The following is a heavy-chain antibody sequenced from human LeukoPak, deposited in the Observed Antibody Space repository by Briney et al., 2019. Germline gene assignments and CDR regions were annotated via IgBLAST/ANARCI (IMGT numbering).Heavy chain of an antibody. CDR3: AKDISGYSYGLWFDAFDI. Sequence: GGSTYYANSVKGGFTISRDNSNNTLYLQMNSLRAEDTAVYYCAKDISGYSYGLWFDAFDIWGQGTMVTASS. CDR2: GGST. D-gene: IGHD5-18*01. V-gene: IGHV3-23*01. J-gene: IGHJ3*02.